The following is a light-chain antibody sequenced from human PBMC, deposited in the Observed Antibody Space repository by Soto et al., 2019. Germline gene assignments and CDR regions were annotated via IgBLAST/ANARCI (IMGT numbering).Light chain of an antibody. CDR1: QSVSNN. J-gene: IGKJ3*01. CDR2: DAS. V-gene: IGKV3-15*01. CDR3: QQYKKWPSFT. Sequence: EIVMTQSPGTLSVSPGERATLLCRASQSVSNNLAWYQQKPGQAPRLLIYDASTRATGIPARFSGSGSGTEVTLTIISLQAEDYAVYYCQQYKKWPSFTFGPGNQVDIK.